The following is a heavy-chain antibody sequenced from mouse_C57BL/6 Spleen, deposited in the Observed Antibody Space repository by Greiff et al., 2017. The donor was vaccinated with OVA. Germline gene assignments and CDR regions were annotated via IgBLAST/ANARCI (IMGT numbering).Heavy chain of an antibody. D-gene: IGHD1-1*01. J-gene: IGHJ2*01. CDR3: ARGTTVVATDY. V-gene: IGHV1-53*01. Sequence: QVHVKQPGTELVKPGASVKLSCKASGYTFTSYWMHWVKQRPRQGLEWIGNINPSNGGTNYNEKFKSKATLTVDKSSSTAYMQLSSLTSEDSAVYYCARGTTVVATDYWGQGTTLTVSS. CDR1: GYTFTSYW. CDR2: INPSNGGT.